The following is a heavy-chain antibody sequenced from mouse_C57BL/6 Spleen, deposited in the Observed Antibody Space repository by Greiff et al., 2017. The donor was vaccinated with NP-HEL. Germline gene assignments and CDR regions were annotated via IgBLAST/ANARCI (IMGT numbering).Heavy chain of an antibody. D-gene: IGHD1-1*01. CDR2: ISSGGDYI. J-gene: IGHJ3*01. V-gene: IGHV5-9-1*02. Sequence: EVKLMESGEGLVKPGGSLKLSCAASGFTFSSYAMSWVRQTPEKRLEWVAYISSGGDYIYYADTVKGRFTISRDNARNTLYLQMSSLKSEDTAMYYCTRVDYYGSSYSWFAYWGQGTLVTVSA. CDR1: GFTFSSYA. CDR3: TRVDYYGSSYSWFAY.